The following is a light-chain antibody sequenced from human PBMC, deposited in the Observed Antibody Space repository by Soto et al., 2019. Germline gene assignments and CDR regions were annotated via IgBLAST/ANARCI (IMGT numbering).Light chain of an antibody. Sequence: QSALTQPPSASGSPGQSVTISCTGTSSDVGAYNYVSWYQQHAGKAPKLVIYEVTKRPSGVPDRFSGSKSANTASLTVSGRQAEDEADYYCSLFASSNTWVFGGGTKLTVL. CDR3: SLFASSNTWV. CDR2: EVT. CDR1: SSDVGAYNY. V-gene: IGLV2-8*01. J-gene: IGLJ3*02.